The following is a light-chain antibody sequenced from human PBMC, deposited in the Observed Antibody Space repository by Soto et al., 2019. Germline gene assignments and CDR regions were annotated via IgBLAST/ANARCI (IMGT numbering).Light chain of an antibody. CDR1: QSVSNSY. J-gene: IGKJ1*01. V-gene: IGKV3-20*01. CDR2: GAS. CDR3: QQYGSSTRT. Sequence: EIVLTQSPGTLSLSPGERATLSCRASQSVSNSYLAWYQQKLGQAPRLLIYGASTRAPGIPDRFSGSGSGTDFNLTISRLEPEDFALYYCQQYGSSTRTFGQGTKVEIK.